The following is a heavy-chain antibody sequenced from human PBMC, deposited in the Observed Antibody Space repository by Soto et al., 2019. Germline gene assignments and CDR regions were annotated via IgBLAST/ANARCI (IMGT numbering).Heavy chain of an antibody. J-gene: IGHJ4*02. CDR1: GYTFTGYY. D-gene: IGHD4-17*01. CDR3: ASTPGLYGGNLEGY. V-gene: IGHV1-2*02. CDR2: INPNSGGT. Sequence: QVQLVQSGAEVKKPGASVKVSCKASGYTFTGYYMHWVRQAPGQGLEWMGWINPNSGGTNYAQMFQGRVSMTRDTSISTAYMELSRLRSDDTAVYYCASTPGLYGGNLEGYWGQGTLVTVSS.